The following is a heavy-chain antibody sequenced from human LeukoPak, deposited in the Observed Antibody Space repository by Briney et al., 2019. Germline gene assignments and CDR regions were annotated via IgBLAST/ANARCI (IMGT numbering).Heavy chain of an antibody. D-gene: IGHD3-9*01. Sequence: SEALSLTCAVYGGCFSGYYWSWIRQPPGRGREWIGEINHSGSTNYNPSLKSRVTISVDTSKNQFSLKLSSVTAADTAVYYCAREVRYFDWSHRFDPWGQGTLVTVSS. V-gene: IGHV4-34*01. J-gene: IGHJ5*02. CDR2: INHSGST. CDR3: AREVRYFDWSHRFDP. CDR1: GGCFSGYY.